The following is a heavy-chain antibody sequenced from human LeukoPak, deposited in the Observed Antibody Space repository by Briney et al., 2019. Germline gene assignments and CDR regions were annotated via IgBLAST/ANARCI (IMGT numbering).Heavy chain of an antibody. CDR2: IRYDGSNK. D-gene: IGHD5-18*01. V-gene: IGHV3-30*02. Sequence: GGSLRLSCAASGFTFSSYGMHWVRQAPGKGLGWGAFIRYDGSNKYYADSVKGRFTISRDNAKNSLYLQMNSLRAEDTAVYYCARDRVQLWSRDAFDIWGQGTMVTVSS. CDR3: ARDRVQLWSRDAFDI. J-gene: IGHJ3*02. CDR1: GFTFSSYG.